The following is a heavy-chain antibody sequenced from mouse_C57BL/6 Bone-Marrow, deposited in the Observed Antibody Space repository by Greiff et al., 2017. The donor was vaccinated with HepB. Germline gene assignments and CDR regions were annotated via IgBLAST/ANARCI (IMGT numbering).Heavy chain of an antibody. J-gene: IGHJ4*01. CDR3: AGGTTVVTHYAMVY. CDR1: GYTFTDYY. CDR2: INPDNGGT. V-gene: IGHV1-19*01. Sequence: EVQLQQSGPVLVKPGASVKMSCKASGYTFTDYYMNWVKQSHGKGLEWIGVINPDNGGTSYNQKFKGKATLTVDKSSSTAYMELNSLTSEDSAVYYCAGGTTVVTHYAMVYWGQGTWVPVSS. D-gene: IGHD1-1*01.